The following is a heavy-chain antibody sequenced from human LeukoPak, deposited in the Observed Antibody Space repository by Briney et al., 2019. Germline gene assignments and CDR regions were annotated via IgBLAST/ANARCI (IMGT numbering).Heavy chain of an antibody. CDR3: ARVYNYASYYFDY. CDR1: GFTFSDYY. V-gene: IGHV3-11*01. J-gene: IGHJ4*02. Sequence: GGSLRLSCAASGFTFSDYYMSWIRQAPGKGLEWISYISSSGTTIYYADSVKGRFTISRDNAKISLYLQMNSLRAEDTAVYYCARVYNYASYYFDYWGQGTLVTVSS. CDR2: ISSSGTTI. D-gene: IGHD5-18*01.